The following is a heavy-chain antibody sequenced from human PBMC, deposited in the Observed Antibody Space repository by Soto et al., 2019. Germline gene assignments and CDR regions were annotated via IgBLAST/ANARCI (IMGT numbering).Heavy chain of an antibody. CDR2: ISSDGTKK. CDR1: SFTFTSYD. Sequence: QVQLVESGGGVVQPGRSLRLSCAASSFTFTSYDLHWFRQAPGKGLEWMAFISSDGTKKYYADSVKGRFTISRENSKNQLYLQLKSVRPEDTAVYHSAKDPYGDIFFWGQRTLLTVSS. V-gene: IGHV3-30*18. D-gene: IGHD4-17*01. CDR3: AKDPYGDIFF. J-gene: IGHJ4*02.